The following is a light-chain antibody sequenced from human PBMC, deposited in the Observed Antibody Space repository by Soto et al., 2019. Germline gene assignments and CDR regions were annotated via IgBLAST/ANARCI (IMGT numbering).Light chain of an antibody. CDR2: NVI. J-gene: IGLJ3*02. V-gene: IGLV2-14*03. CDR1: SXDVGGYNY. CDR3: SSYTNNNSWV. Sequence: QSALTQPAXVSGSPXXXXAISXTGTSXDVGGYNYVSWYQQHPGKAPRLMIYNVIDRPSGVSTRFSGSKSGNTASLTISGLQAEDEADYYCSSYTNNNSWVFGGGTKLTVL.